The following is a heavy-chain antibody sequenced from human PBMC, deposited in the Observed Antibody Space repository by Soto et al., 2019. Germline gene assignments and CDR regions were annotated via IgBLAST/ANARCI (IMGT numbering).Heavy chain of an antibody. D-gene: IGHD2-8*01. V-gene: IGHV1-18*01. CDR1: GYIFTNNG. CDR3: AGDQAYGMDV. Sequence: QVQLVQSGAEVKKPGASMKVSCKASGYIFTNNGITWVRQAPGQGLEWMGWISAYNGNTNYAQKLQGRVTMTTDTATFTGYMELRSLRSDDTAVYDCAGDQAYGMDVWGQGTTVIVSS. J-gene: IGHJ6*02. CDR2: ISAYNGNT.